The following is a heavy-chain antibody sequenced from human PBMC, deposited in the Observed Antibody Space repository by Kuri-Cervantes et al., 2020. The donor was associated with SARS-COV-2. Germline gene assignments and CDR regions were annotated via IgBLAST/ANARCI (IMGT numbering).Heavy chain of an antibody. CDR1: GLTFSSYE. CDR3: ASERAGPRGGFDS. D-gene: IGHD2-15*01. V-gene: IGHV3-48*03. CDR2: ISSSGSTI. Sequence: GGSLRLPCAASGLTFSSYEMNWFRQAPGKGLEWVQYISSSGSTIYYADSVKGRFTISRDNAKNLLYLQMNSLRADDTAVYYCASERAGPRGGFDSWGPGTLVTVSS. J-gene: IGHJ4*02.